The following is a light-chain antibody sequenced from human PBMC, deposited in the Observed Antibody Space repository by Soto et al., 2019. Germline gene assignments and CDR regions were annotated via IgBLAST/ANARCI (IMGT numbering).Light chain of an antibody. J-gene: IGKJ1*01. V-gene: IGKV3-11*01. CDR2: DAS. Sequence: EKVMMQFPATLSVYPGERVTLSCRASQSVSQSVTTNLAWYQQKPGQAPRLLIFDASARAVDIPGRFSGSGSGTDFTLTISSLEPEDFAVYYCQQRGNWPWTFGQGTKVDIK. CDR1: QSVSQSVTTN. CDR3: QQRGNWPWT.